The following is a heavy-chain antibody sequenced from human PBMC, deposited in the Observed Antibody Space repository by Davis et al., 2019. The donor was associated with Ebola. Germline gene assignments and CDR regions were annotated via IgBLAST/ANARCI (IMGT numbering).Heavy chain of an antibody. CDR2: IHYNGRT. CDR1: GGSISSNSDY. J-gene: IGHJ4*02. V-gene: IGHV4-39*07. D-gene: IGHD3-22*01. Sequence: SETLSLTCTVSGGSISSNSDYWGWIRQPPGKGLEWIGSIHYNGRTYYRPSLKSRVTISVDTSKNQFSLKLSSVTAADTAVYYCARVNSSGLDYWGQGTLVTVSS. CDR3: ARVNSSGLDY.